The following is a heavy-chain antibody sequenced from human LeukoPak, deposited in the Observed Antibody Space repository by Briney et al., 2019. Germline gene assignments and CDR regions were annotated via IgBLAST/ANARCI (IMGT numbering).Heavy chain of an antibody. J-gene: IGHJ5*02. CDR2: ISSSGVTT. CDR1: GFTFSTYS. D-gene: IGHD3-22*01. V-gene: IGHV3-48*01. Sequence: QAGGSLRLSCAASGFTFSTYSMNWVRQAPGMGLEWVSYISSSGVTTYYADSVKGRFTISRDNARNSLYLQMSSLRAEDTAVYYCARRVYYDNRNWFDPWGQGTLVTVPS. CDR3: ARRVYYDNRNWFDP.